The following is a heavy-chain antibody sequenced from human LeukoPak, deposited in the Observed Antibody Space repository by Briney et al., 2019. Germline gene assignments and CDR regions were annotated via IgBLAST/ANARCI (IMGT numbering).Heavy chain of an antibody. CDR3: AREGLSEDYGGNSGLFLDY. CDR1: GFPLSSYA. CDR2: TSSSDAGT. V-gene: IGHV3-23*01. Sequence: PGGSLRLSCAVSGFPLSSYAMSWVRQAPGKGLEWVSATSSSDAGTYYADSVRGRFTISRDNAKNSLYLQMNSLRAEDTAVYYCAREGLSEDYGGNSGLFLDYWGQGTLVTVSS. D-gene: IGHD4-23*01. J-gene: IGHJ4*02.